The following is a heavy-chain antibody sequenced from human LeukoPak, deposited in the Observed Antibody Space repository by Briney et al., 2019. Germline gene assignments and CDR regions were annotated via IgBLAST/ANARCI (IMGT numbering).Heavy chain of an antibody. Sequence: GGSLRLSCAASGFTFSSYAMSWVRQAPGKGLEWVSAISGSGGSTYYADSVKGRFTISRDNSKNTLYLQMNSLRAEDTAVYYCAIPPAGYCSGGSCYVWGQGTLVTVSS. CDR3: AIPPAGYCSGGSCYV. V-gene: IGHV3-23*01. CDR1: GFTFSSYA. J-gene: IGHJ4*02. D-gene: IGHD2-15*01. CDR2: ISGSGGST.